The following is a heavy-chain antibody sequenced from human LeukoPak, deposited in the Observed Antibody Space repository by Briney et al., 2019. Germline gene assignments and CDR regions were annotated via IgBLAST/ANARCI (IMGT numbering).Heavy chain of an antibody. J-gene: IGHJ3*02. CDR1: GFTFSSYW. V-gene: IGHV3-74*03. Sequence: TGGSLRLSCAASGFTFSSYWMHWVRQAPGQGLVWVSRINSDGSSTTSADSVKGRFTISRANANNTLYLQIHSLRAEDTAVYYCARRDSGYDNRAFDIWGQGTMVIVSS. D-gene: IGHD5-12*01. CDR3: ARRDSGYDNRAFDI. CDR2: INSDGSST.